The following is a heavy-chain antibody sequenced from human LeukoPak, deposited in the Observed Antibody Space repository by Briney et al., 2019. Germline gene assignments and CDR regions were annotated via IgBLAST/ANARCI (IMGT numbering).Heavy chain of an antibody. D-gene: IGHD6-13*01. CDR3: ARGTSAGGPISPFDF. J-gene: IGHJ4*02. V-gene: IGHV3-74*01. Sequence: GGSLRLSCAASGNYWMHWVRQAPGKGLVWVSHINSDGSWTSYADSVKGRFSISRDNAKNTVYLQMNSLRAEDTGIYYCARGTSAGGPISPFDFWGQGTVVTVSS. CDR1: GNYW. CDR2: INSDGSWT.